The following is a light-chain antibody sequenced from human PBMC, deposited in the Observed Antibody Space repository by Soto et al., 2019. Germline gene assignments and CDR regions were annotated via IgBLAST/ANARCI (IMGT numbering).Light chain of an antibody. J-gene: IGKJ4*01. V-gene: IGKV1-5*03. CDR3: QQYKSYHLT. CDR2: KAS. CDR1: QSISSW. Sequence: DIQMTQSPSTLSASVGDRGTITCRASQSISSWLAWYQQKPGKAPKLLIYKASSLESEVPSRFIGSGSGTEFTVKISSPPPDDFATYYSQQYKSYHLTLGGPTKVEIK.